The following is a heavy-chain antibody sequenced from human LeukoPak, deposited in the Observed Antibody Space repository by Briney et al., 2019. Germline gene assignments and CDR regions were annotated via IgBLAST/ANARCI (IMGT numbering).Heavy chain of an antibody. J-gene: IGHJ4*02. CDR3: ARYRTAAEYYFDY. CDR2: IYYSGST. V-gene: IGHV4-39*01. D-gene: IGHD6-13*01. Sequence: SETLSLTCTVSGGSISSSSYYWGWIRQPPGKGLEWIGSIYYSGSTYYNPSLKSRVTISVDTSKNQFSLKLSSVTAADTAVYYCARYRTAAEYYFDYWGQGTLVTVSS. CDR1: GGSISSSSYY.